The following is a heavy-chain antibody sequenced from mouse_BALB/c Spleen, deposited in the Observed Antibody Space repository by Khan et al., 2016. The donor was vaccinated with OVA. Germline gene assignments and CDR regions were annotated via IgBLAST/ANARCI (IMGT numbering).Heavy chain of an antibody. V-gene: IGHV3-2*02. Sequence: VKLLESGPGLVKPSQSLSLTCTVTGYSITSGYVWNWIRQFPGNKLEWMGYISYSGVTSYTPSLKSRISITRDTSKNPFFLQLNSVTTEETATYYCARTNSYGYYFDYWGQGTTLTVSS. J-gene: IGHJ2*01. CDR3: ARTNSYGYYFDY. CDR1: GYSITSGYV. D-gene: IGHD1-1*01. CDR2: ISYSGVT.